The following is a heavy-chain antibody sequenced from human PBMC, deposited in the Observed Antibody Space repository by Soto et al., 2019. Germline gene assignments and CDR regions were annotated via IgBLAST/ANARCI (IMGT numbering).Heavy chain of an antibody. CDR2: ISYDGSNK. D-gene: IGHD6-13*01. V-gene: IGHV3-30-3*01. CDR3: ARDRSWQQLVWYYYYGMDV. Sequence: PGGSLRLSCAASGFTFSSYAMHWVRQAPGKGLEWVAVISYDGSNKYYADSVKGRFTISRDNSKNTLYLQMNSLRAEDTAVYYCARDRSWQQLVWYYYYGMDVWGQGTTVTVSS. J-gene: IGHJ6*02. CDR1: GFTFSSYA.